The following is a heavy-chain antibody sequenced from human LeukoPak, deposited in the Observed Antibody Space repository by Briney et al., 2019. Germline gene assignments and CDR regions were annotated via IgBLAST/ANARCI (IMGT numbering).Heavy chain of an antibody. J-gene: IGHJ4*02. Sequence: GGSLRLSCAASGFTFNSYAMSWVRQAPEKGLEWVATISGSGGGTYYADSLKGRFTISRDDSKNTLYLQMNSLRAEDTAVYYCAKDLGRYRNNYFDYWGQGTLVTVSS. CDR1: GFTFNSYA. CDR2: ISGSGGGT. V-gene: IGHV3-23*01. CDR3: AKDLGRYRNNYFDY. D-gene: IGHD1-26*01.